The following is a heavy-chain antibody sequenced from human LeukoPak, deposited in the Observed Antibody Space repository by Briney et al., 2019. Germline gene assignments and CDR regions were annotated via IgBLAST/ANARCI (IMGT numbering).Heavy chain of an antibody. J-gene: IGHJ4*02. CDR2: INSRGGNT. D-gene: IGHD3-22*01. CDR1: GFTFSSYA. V-gene: IGHV3-23*01. Sequence: GGSLRLSCAASGFTFSSYAMSWVRQAPGKGLEWVSGINSRGGNTYYADSVKGRFTISRDKSKNTLYLQMNSLRVEDTAVYYCTKESTYYYDSSDWGQGTLVTVSS. CDR3: TKESTYYYDSSD.